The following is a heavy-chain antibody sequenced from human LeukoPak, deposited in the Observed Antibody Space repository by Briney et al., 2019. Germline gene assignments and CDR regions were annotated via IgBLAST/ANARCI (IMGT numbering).Heavy chain of an antibody. CDR2: ISTSGRSI. CDR3: ARVPLYDRSGYYFDY. J-gene: IGHJ4*02. V-gene: IGHV3-48*02. D-gene: IGHD3-22*01. Sequence: PGWCLRLSCAASGFTFSNYNINWVRQAPGKGREWVSYISTSGRSIFYADSVKGRFTISRDNAKNSLYLQMNSLRDEDTAVYYCARVPLYDRSGYYFDYWGLGTLVTVSS. CDR1: GFTFSNYN.